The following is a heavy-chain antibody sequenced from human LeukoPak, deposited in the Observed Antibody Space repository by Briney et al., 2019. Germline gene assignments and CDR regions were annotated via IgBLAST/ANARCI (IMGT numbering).Heavy chain of an antibody. V-gene: IGHV3-43*02. CDR2: ISGDGGST. Sequence: GGSLRLSCAASGFTLDDYAMHWVPQAPGKGLEWVSLISGDGGSTYYADSEKGRFTISRDNSKNSLYLQMNSLRTEDTALYYCAKDIAAAGDDAFDIWGQGTMVTVSS. CDR3: AKDIAAAGDDAFDI. D-gene: IGHD6-13*01. CDR1: GFTLDDYA. J-gene: IGHJ3*02.